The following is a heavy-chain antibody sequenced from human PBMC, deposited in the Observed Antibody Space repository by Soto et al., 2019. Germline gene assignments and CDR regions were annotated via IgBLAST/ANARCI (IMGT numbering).Heavy chain of an antibody. J-gene: IGHJ6*04. Sequence: QVQLQQWGAGLLKPSETLSLTCAVYGGSFSGYYWSWIRQPPGKGLEWIGEINHSGSTNYNLSLKSRVTISVDTSKHQISLKLSSVTAADTAVYYCARRIVVVPAAMAVWGKGTTVTVSS. CDR2: INHSGST. V-gene: IGHV4-34*01. CDR3: ARRIVVVPAAMAV. CDR1: GGSFSGYY. D-gene: IGHD2-2*01.